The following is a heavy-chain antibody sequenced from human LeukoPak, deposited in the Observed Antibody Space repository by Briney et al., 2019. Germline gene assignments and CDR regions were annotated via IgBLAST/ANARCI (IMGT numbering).Heavy chain of an antibody. CDR1: GYSFTDYY. D-gene: IGHD5-18*01. J-gene: IGHJ4*02. CDR2: IIPIFGTA. Sequence: GASVKVSCNSSGYSFTDYYMHWVRQAPGQGLEWMGGIIPIFGTANYAQKFQGRVTITADESTSTAYMELSSLRSEDTAVYYCARAGDTATHSYYFDYWGQGTLVTVSP. V-gene: IGHV1-69*13. CDR3: ARAGDTATHSYYFDY.